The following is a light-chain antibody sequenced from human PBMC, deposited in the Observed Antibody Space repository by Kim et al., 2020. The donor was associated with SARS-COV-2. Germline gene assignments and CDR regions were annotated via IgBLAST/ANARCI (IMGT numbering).Light chain of an antibody. Sequence: EIVLTQSPGTLPVSAGERATLSCRASQSVRSNYLAWYQQKPGQAPSLLIYGASSRATGIADRFSGSGSGTDFTLTISRLEPEDFAEYYCQDYGSSRTFGQGTKVDIK. CDR1: QSVRSNY. CDR2: GAS. J-gene: IGKJ1*01. V-gene: IGKV3-20*01. CDR3: QDYGSSRT.